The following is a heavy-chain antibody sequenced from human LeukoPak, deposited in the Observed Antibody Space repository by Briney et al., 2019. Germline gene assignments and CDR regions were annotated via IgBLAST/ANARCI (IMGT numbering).Heavy chain of an antibody. CDR3: ARDDGSSYYYEYFDY. CDR1: GYTFTSYG. CDR2: IGAYNGNT. J-gene: IGHJ4*02. D-gene: IGHD3-22*01. Sequence: ASVKVSCKASGYTFTSYGISWVRQAPGQGLEWMGWIGAYNGNTNYAQNLQGRVTSTTDTSTSTAYMELRSLISDDTAVYYCARDDGSSYYYEYFDYWGQGTLVTVSS. V-gene: IGHV1-18*01.